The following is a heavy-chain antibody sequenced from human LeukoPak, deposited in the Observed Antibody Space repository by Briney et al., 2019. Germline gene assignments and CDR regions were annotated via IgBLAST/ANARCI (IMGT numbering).Heavy chain of an antibody. V-gene: IGHV4-61*08. Sequence: PSETLSLTCTVSGGSISSGGYYWSWIRQHPGKGLEWIGYIYYSGSTNYNPSLKSRVTISVDTSKNQFSLKLSSVTAADTAVYYCARAAMSPLRPAAQLDYWGQGTLVTVSS. CDR2: IYYSGST. J-gene: IGHJ4*02. CDR1: GGSISSGGYY. D-gene: IGHD3-3*01. CDR3: ARAAMSPLRPAAQLDY.